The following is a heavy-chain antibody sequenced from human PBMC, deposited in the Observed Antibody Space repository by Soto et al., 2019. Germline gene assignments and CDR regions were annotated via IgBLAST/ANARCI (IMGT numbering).Heavy chain of an antibody. D-gene: IGHD1-7*01. CDR1: GLTFSSYG. CDR2: IWYDGSNK. Sequence: PGGSLRLSCAASGLTFSSYGMHWVRQAPGKGLEWVAVIWYDGSNKYYADSVKGRFTISRDNSKNTLYLQMNSLRAEDTAVYYCARDGELELNRFVDYYGMDVWGQGTTVTVSS. J-gene: IGHJ6*02. CDR3: ARDGELELNRFVDYYGMDV. V-gene: IGHV3-33*01.